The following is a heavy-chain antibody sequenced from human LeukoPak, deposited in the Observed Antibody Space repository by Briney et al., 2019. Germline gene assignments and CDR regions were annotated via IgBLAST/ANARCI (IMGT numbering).Heavy chain of an antibody. D-gene: IGHD3-3*02. V-gene: IGHV3-23*01. CDR2: INGSGDST. CDR1: GFTFSSYA. J-gene: IGHJ4*02. CDR3: AKRGILG. Sequence: GRSLRLSCAASGFTFSSYAMTWVRQAPGKGLEWVSDINGSGDSTYYADSVKGRFTISRDNSKNTLYLQMNSLRADDTAVYYCAKRGILGWGQGTLVTVSS.